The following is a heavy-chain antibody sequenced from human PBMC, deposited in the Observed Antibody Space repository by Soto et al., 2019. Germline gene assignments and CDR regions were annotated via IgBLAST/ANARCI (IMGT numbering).Heavy chain of an antibody. CDR3: ATVFEDGMSNYVTLDY. CDR2: INHSGST. CDR1: GGSFSGYY. D-gene: IGHD4-4*01. V-gene: IGHV4-34*01. Sequence: SETLSLTCAVYGGSFSGYYWSWIRQPPGKGLEWIGEINHSGSTNYNPSLKSRVTISVDTSKNQFSLKLSSVTAADTAVYYCATVFEDGMSNYVTLDYWGQGTLVTVSS. J-gene: IGHJ4*02.